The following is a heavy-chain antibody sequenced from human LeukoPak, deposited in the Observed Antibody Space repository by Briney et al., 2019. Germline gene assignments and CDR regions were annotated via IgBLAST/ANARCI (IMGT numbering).Heavy chain of an antibody. D-gene: IGHD3-16*02. CDR1: GFTLSSYA. J-gene: IGHJ4*02. Sequence: GSLRLSCAASGFTLSSYAMSWVRQAPGKGLQWVSGISSSGGSTYYVDSVKGRFTISTDNSKNTLYLQMNSLRAEDTAVYYCARSLSSRFSGPRRPYYFDSWGQGTLVTVSS. V-gene: IGHV3-23*01. CDR2: ISSSGGST. CDR3: ARSLSSRFSGPRRPYYFDS.